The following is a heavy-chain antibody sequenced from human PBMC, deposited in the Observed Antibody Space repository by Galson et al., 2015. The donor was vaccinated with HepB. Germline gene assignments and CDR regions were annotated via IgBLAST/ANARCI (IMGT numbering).Heavy chain of an antibody. J-gene: IGHJ4*02. CDR2: ISGSGGST. Sequence: SLRLSCAASGFTFSSYAMSWVRQAPGKGLEWVSAISGSGGSTYYADSVKGRFTIPRDNSKNTLYLQMNSLRAEDTAVYYCAKGYCSGGSCYSNHWGQGTLVTVSS. V-gene: IGHV3-23*01. D-gene: IGHD2-15*01. CDR1: GFTFSSYA. CDR3: AKGYCSGGSCYSNH.